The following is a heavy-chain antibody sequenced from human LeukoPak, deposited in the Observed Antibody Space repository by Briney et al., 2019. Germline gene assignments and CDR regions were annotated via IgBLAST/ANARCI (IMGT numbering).Heavy chain of an antibody. CDR1: GFTFSRYW. D-gene: IGHD1-26*01. J-gene: IGHJ4*02. Sequence: GGSLRLSCAASGFTFSRYWMHWVRQAPGKGLEYVSALSSNGEIKFYADSVKGRFTISRDSSKNTLDLQMSSLRAEDTALYYCVKTYSGTYYDFWGQGTLVTVSS. CDR2: LSSNGEIK. CDR3: VKTYSGTYYDF. V-gene: IGHV3-64D*06.